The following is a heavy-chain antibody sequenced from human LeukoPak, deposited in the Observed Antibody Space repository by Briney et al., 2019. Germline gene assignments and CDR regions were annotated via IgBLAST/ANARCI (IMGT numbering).Heavy chain of an antibody. V-gene: IGHV3-72*01. Sequence: GSQRLSCAASGFKFSDHYIDWDRQAPGKGLEWVGRSRNKASSYTTEYAASVEGRFTISRDVSESSLYLQMNSLRTEDTAVYYCGRIAINENNGMDVWGQGTTVTVSS. CDR3: GRIAINENNGMDV. J-gene: IGHJ6*02. CDR2: SRNKASSYTT. D-gene: IGHD1/OR15-1a*01. CDR1: GFKFSDHY.